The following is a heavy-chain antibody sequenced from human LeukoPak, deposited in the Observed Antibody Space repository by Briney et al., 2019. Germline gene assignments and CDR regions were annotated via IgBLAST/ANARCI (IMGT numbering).Heavy chain of an antibody. D-gene: IGHD6-13*01. J-gene: IGHJ5*02. CDR2: INHSGST. Sequence: SETLSLTCAVYGGSFSGYYWSWIRQPPGKGLEWIGEINHSGSTNYNPSLKSRVTISVDTSKNQFSLKLSSVAAADTAVYYCASPKAKAGPWGQGTLVTVSS. V-gene: IGHV4-34*01. CDR1: GGSFSGYY. CDR3: ASPKAKAGP.